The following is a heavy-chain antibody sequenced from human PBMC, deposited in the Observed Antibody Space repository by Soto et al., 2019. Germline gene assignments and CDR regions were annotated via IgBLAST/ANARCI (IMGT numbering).Heavy chain of an antibody. Sequence: SVKVSCKTSGLMFTSSAVQWVRQARGQRLEWIGWLVVGSGNTHYAQNFQERVTLTRDMSTGTAYMELSSLRSEDTAVYYCAAVPVLRFLKWLPAYFDYWGQGTLVTVSS. D-gene: IGHD3-3*01. CDR3: AAVPVLRFLKWLPAYFDY. CDR2: LVVGSGNT. CDR1: GLMFTSSA. V-gene: IGHV1-58*01. J-gene: IGHJ4*02.